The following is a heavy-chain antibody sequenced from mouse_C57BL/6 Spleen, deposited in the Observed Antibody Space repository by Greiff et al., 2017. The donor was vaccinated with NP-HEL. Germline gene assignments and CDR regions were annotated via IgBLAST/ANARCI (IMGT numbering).Heavy chain of an antibody. D-gene: IGHD2-3*01. V-gene: IGHV1-15*01. Sequence: QVQLQQSGAELVRPGASVTLSCKASGYTFTDYEMHWVKQTPVHGLEWIGAIDPETGGTAYNQKFKGKAILTADKSSSKAYMELRSLTSEDSAVYYCTRSDGYYGYWGQGTTLTVSS. J-gene: IGHJ2*01. CDR3: TRSDGYYGY. CDR1: GYTFTDYE. CDR2: IDPETGGT.